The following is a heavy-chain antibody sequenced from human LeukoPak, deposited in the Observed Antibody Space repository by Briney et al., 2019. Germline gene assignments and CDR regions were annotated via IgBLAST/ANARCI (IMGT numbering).Heavy chain of an antibody. J-gene: IGHJ4*02. CDR1: GGSISSYY. D-gene: IGHD6-19*01. CDR2: IYYSGST. V-gene: IGHV4-59*01. CDR3: ARGVAVASPFDY. Sequence: PSETLSLTCTVSGGSISSYYWSWIRQPPGKGLEWIGYIYYSGSTNYNPSLKSRVTISVDTSKNQFSLKLSSVTAADTAAYYCARGVAVASPFDYWGQGTLVTVSS.